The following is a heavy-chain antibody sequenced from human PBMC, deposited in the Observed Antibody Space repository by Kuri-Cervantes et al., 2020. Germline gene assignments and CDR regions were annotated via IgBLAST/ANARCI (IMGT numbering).Heavy chain of an antibody. V-gene: IGHV1-24*01. D-gene: IGHD4-23*01. CDR1: GYTLTELS. Sequence: ASVKVSCKVSGYTLTELSMHWVRQAPGKGLEWMGGFDPEDGETIYAQKFQGRVTMTRDTSISTAYMELSRLRSDDTAVYYCARYGGPSGYYYYYYGMDVWGQGTTVTVSS. CDR3: ARYGGPSGYYYYYYGMDV. J-gene: IGHJ6*02. CDR2: FDPEDGET.